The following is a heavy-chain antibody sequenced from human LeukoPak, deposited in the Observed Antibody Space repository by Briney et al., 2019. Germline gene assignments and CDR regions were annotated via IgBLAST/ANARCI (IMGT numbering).Heavy chain of an antibody. J-gene: IGHJ4*02. V-gene: IGHV3-7*01. D-gene: IGHD6-6*01. CDR1: GFTFSSYW. CDR2: IKQDGSEK. Sequence: GGSLRLSCAASGFTFSSYWMSWVRQAPGKGLEWVANIKQDGSEKYYVDSVKGRFTISRDNAKNSLYLQMNSLRAEDTAVYYCARGHSSSSYPLDYWGQGTLVTVSS. CDR3: ARGHSSSSYPLDY.